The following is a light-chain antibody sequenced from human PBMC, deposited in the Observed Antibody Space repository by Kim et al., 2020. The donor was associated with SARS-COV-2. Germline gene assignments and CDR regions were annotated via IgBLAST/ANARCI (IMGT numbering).Light chain of an antibody. CDR3: QQYNSYSVT. Sequence: ASVGARVTITCRASQSISSWLAWYQQKPGKAPKLLIYKASSLESGVPSRFSGSGSGTEFTLTISSLQPDDFATYYCQQYNSYSVTFGGGTKVDIK. J-gene: IGKJ4*01. CDR1: QSISSW. V-gene: IGKV1-5*03. CDR2: KAS.